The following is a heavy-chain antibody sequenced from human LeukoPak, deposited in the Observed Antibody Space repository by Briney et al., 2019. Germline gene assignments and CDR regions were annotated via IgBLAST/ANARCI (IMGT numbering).Heavy chain of an antibody. J-gene: IGHJ4*02. CDR2: LYHTGIT. CDR1: GGSVTSHY. D-gene: IGHD3-22*01. Sequence: PSDTLSLTCNVSGGSVTSHYWNWIRRPPGKGLEWIGYLYHTGITKYNPSLKSRVSMSVDTSKNQFFLKVNSVTAADTAVYHSVRSVDYFDNTGPHMMFDYWARDPWSPSPQ. CDR3: VRSVDYFDNTGPHMMFDY. V-gene: IGHV4-59*02.